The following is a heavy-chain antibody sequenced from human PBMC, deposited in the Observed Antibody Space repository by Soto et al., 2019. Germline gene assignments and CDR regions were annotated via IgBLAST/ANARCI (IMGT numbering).Heavy chain of an antibody. D-gene: IGHD3-10*01. CDR2: MSGSGGRT. CDR3: AKDRYIRGSGGGVDC. CDR1: GFTFTSYA. Sequence: EVQLLESGGGLLQPGGSLRLSCAASGFTFTSYAMSWLRQAPGKGLEWVSAMSGSGGRTNYAVSVKGRFTLSRDSSKNTLYLEMNSLTAAGTALYYCAKDRYIRGSGGGVDCWRQGTRVTVSS. J-gene: IGHJ4*02. V-gene: IGHV3-23*01.